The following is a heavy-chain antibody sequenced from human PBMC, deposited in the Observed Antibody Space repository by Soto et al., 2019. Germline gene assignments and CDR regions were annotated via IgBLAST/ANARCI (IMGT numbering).Heavy chain of an antibody. CDR3: ARGGXQLPRGAFDI. Sequence: GGSLRLSCAASGFTFSSYGMHWVRQAPGKGLEWVAVISYDGSNKYYADSVKGRFTISRDNSKNTLYLQMNSLRAEDTAVYYCARGGXQLPRGAFDIWGQGTMVTVSS. J-gene: IGHJ3*02. CDR2: ISYDGSNK. CDR1: GFTFSSYG. D-gene: IGHD6-13*01. V-gene: IGHV3-30*19.